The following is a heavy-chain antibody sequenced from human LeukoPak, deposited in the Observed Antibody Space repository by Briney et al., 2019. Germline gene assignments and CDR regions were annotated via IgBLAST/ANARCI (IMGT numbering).Heavy chain of an antibody. CDR1: GFTFSSYA. V-gene: IGHV3-23*01. D-gene: IGHD6-19*01. CDR3: AKENSHRSGWYVGY. CDR2: ISGSGSST. Sequence: GGSLRLSCAASGFTFSSYAMSWVRQAPGKGLEWVSAISGSGSSTYYADSVKGRFAISRDNSKNTLYLQMNNLRAQDTAVYYCAKENSHRSGWYVGYWGQGTLVTVSS. J-gene: IGHJ4*02.